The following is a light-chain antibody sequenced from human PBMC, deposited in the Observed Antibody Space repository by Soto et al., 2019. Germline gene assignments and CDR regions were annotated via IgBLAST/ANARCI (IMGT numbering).Light chain of an antibody. CDR2: ANT. V-gene: IGLV1-40*01. CDR3: QSYDSSSWV. CDR1: SSNIGAGFH. Sequence: QPVLTQPTSVSGAPGQRVTISCTGSSSNIGAGFHVHWYQQLPGTAPKLLIYANTNRPSGVPDRFSGSKSGTSASLAITGLQAEDEADYYCQSYDSSSWVFGGGTKLTVL. J-gene: IGLJ3*02.